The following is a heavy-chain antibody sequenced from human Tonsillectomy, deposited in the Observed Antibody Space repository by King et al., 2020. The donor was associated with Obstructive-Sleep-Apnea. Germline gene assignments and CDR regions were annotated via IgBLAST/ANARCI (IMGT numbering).Heavy chain of an antibody. V-gene: IGHV3-64D*06. Sequence: VQLVESGGGLVQPGGSLRLSCSASGFTFSSYAMHWVRLAPGKGLEYVSAISSKGGSTYYADSVKVRFTISRDNSKNPLYLQMSSLRAEDTAVYYCVKTRAKYSSSPQGDYWGQGTLVTVSS. D-gene: IGHD6-6*01. CDR3: VKTRAKYSSSPQGDY. J-gene: IGHJ4*02. CDR2: ISSKGGST. CDR1: GFTFSSYA.